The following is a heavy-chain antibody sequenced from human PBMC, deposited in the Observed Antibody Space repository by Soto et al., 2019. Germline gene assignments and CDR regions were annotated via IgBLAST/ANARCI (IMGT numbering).Heavy chain of an antibody. CDR2: INPSGGST. Sequence: QVQLVQSGAEVKKPGASVKVSCKASGYTFTSYYMHWVRQAPGQGLEWMGIINPSGGSTSYAQKFQGRVTMTRDTSTSTVYMGLSSLRSEDTAVYYCARAIRFLEWLDAFDIWGQGTMVTVSS. D-gene: IGHD3-3*01. V-gene: IGHV1-46*03. CDR1: GYTFTSYY. CDR3: ARAIRFLEWLDAFDI. J-gene: IGHJ3*02.